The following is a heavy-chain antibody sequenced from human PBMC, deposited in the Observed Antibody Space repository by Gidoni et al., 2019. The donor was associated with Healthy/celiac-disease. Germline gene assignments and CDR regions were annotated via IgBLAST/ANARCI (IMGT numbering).Heavy chain of an antibody. CDR3: ARDSFSAYCGGDCYSYYLDY. J-gene: IGHJ4*02. Sequence: VQLVESGGGLIQPGGSLRLSCAASGFTVSSNYMSWVRQAPGKGLAWVSVISRGGSTYYADSVKGRFTISRDNSKNTLYLQMNSLRAEDTAVYYCARDSFSAYCGGDCYSYYLDYWGQGTLVTVSS. CDR2: ISRGGST. D-gene: IGHD2-21*02. V-gene: IGHV3-53*01. CDR1: GFTVSSNY.